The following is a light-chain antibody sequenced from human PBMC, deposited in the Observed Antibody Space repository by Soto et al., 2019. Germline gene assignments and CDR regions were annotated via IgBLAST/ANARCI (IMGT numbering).Light chain of an antibody. Sequence: QSALTQPPSASGSPGQSVTISCTGTSSDVGGYNDVSWYQQHPGKAPKLMIYEVSKRSSGVPDRFSGSKSGNTASLTVSGLQAEDEAHYFCNSYAGSINYVFGTGTKLTVL. CDR3: NSYAGSINYV. V-gene: IGLV2-8*01. CDR2: EVS. CDR1: SSDVGGYND. J-gene: IGLJ1*01.